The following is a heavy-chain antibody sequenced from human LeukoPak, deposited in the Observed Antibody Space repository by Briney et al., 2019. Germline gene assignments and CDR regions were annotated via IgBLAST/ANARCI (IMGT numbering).Heavy chain of an antibody. V-gene: IGHV1-69*01. D-gene: IGHD3-22*01. CDR3: AREAYYDSSGYQASYAFDI. CDR1: GGTFSSYA. J-gene: IGHJ3*02. CDR2: IIPIFGTA. Sequence: GASVKVSCKASGGTFSSYAISWARQAPGQGLEWMGGIIPIFGTANYAQKFQGRVTITADESTSTAYMELSSLRSEDTAVYYCAREAYYDSSGYQASYAFDIWGQGTMVTVSS.